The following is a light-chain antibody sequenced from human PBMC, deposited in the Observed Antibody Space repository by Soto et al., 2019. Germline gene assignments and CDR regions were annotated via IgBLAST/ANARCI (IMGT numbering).Light chain of an antibody. J-gene: IGKJ1*01. Sequence: EIVLTQSPATLSLSPGERSTLSCRASQSVTISYLAWFQPKHGQAPRVXIYGARSRETGVPDRFSASGAGTECSLSISRLEPEDFAVDYCQQYGTSTWTFGQGTQVDIK. CDR1: QSVTISY. CDR3: QQYGTSTWT. CDR2: GAR. V-gene: IGKV3-20*01.